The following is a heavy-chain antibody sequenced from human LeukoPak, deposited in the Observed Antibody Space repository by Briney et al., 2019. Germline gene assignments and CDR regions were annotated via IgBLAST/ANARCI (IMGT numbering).Heavy chain of an antibody. CDR1: GFTFSSYG. Sequence: GRSLRLSCAASGFTFSSYGMHWVRQAPGKGLEWVAVISYDGSNKYYADSVKGRFTISRDNSKNTLYLQMNSLRAEDTAVYYCAKADAQAGGYGMDVWGQGTTVTVSS. CDR3: AKADAQAGGYGMDV. D-gene: IGHD1-26*01. J-gene: IGHJ6*02. V-gene: IGHV3-30*18. CDR2: ISYDGSNK.